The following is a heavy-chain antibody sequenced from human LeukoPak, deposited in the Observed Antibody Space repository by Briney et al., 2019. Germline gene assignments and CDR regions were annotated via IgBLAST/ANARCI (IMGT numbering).Heavy chain of an antibody. Sequence: PSETLSLTCTVSGGSISGYYWSWIRQPPGKGLEWIAYIYYSGSTSYNPSLKSRVTISVDPSKNQFSLKLSSVTAADTAAYYCARPYYYGSGSYFFFDYWGQGTLVTVSS. D-gene: IGHD3-10*01. V-gene: IGHV4-59*01. CDR1: GGSISGYY. J-gene: IGHJ4*02. CDR3: ARPYYYGSGSYFFFDY. CDR2: IYYSGST.